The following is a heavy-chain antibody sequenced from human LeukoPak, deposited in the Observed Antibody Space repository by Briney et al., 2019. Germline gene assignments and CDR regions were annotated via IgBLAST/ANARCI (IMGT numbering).Heavy chain of an antibody. CDR3: VRVGVGTTPYDY. D-gene: IGHD3-3*01. V-gene: IGHV3-74*01. Sequence: GGTLRLSCEASGFTISDYWMHWVRQPPGRGLEWVSLIFSHGGVTHYPDPVKRRFTMSRATTRDTVFLQMTSLRADDTAVYYCVRVGVGTTPYDYWGQGSLVTVSS. J-gene: IGHJ4*02. CDR1: GFTISDYW. CDR2: IFSHGGVT.